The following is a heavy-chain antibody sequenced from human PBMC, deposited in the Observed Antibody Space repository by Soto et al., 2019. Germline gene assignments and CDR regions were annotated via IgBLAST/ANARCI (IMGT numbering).Heavy chain of an antibody. J-gene: IGHJ1*01. D-gene: IGHD2-15*01. CDR1: GGTFSSYT. Sequence: ASVKVSCKASGGTFSSYTISWVRQAPGQGLEWMGRIIPILGIANYAQKFQGRVTITADKSTSTAYMELSSLRSEDTAVYYCASAPDIVVVVAATGPEYFQHWGQGTLVTVSS. CDR2: IIPILGIA. V-gene: IGHV1-69*02. CDR3: ASAPDIVVVVAATGPEYFQH.